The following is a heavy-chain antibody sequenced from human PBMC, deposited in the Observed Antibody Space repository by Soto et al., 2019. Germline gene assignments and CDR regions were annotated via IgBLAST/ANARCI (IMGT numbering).Heavy chain of an antibody. Sequence: ELQLLESGGGLVQPGGSLRLSCAASGFTFSSYGMTWVRQAPGKGLEWVSTIGGSGGSTHYTDSVKGRFTISRDNSKNTLYLQMNSLRAEDTAVYYCAKKSGPITTTPFYYYYYMYVWGKGTTVTVSS. V-gene: IGHV3-23*01. CDR1: GFTFSSYG. J-gene: IGHJ6*03. D-gene: IGHD1-26*01. CDR2: IGGSGGST. CDR3: AKKSGPITTTPFYYYYYMYV.